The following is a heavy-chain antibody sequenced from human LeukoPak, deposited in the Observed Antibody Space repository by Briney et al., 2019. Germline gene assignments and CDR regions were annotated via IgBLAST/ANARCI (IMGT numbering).Heavy chain of an antibody. Sequence: GGSLRLSCAASGFTFSSYDMSWVRQAPGKGLEWVSAISGSGGSTYYADSVKGRFTISRDNSKNTLYLQMNSLRAEDTAVYYCAKDRTVWGAIAAAGPYYYGMDVWGQGTTVTVSS. CDR1: GFTFSSYD. J-gene: IGHJ6*02. CDR2: ISGSGGST. D-gene: IGHD6-13*01. CDR3: AKDRTVWGAIAAAGPYYYGMDV. V-gene: IGHV3-23*01.